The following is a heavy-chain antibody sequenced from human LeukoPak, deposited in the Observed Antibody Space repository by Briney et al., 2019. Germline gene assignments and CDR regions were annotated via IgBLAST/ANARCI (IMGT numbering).Heavy chain of an antibody. CDR3: ARSPPPGYCSSTSCPHDY. CDR2: INSDGSST. D-gene: IGHD2-2*01. V-gene: IGHV3-74*01. J-gene: IGHJ4*02. Sequence: PGGSLRLSCAASGFTFSSYWMHWVRQAPGKGLVWVSRINSDGSSTSYADSVKGRFTISRDNAKNTLYLQMNSLGAEDTAVYYCARSPPPGYCSSTSCPHDYWGQGTLVTVSS. CDR1: GFTFSSYW.